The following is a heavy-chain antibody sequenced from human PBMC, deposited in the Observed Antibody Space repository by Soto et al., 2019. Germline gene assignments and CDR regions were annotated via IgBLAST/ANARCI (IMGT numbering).Heavy chain of an antibody. CDR1: GGSISSGGYY. J-gene: IGHJ5*02. CDR2: IYYSGST. V-gene: IGHV4-31*03. D-gene: IGHD3-3*01. CDR3: ASWRIFGGLSMAGFDP. Sequence: SETLSLTCTVSGGSISSGGYYWSWIRQHPGKGLEWIGYIYYSGSTYYNPSLKSRVTISVDTSKNQFSLKLSSVTAADTAVYYCASWRIFGGLSMAGFDPWGQGTLVTVSS.